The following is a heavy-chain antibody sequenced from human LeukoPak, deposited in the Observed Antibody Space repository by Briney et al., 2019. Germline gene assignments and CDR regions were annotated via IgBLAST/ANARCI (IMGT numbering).Heavy chain of an antibody. V-gene: IGHV4-4*07. D-gene: IGHD3-10*01. J-gene: IGHJ3*02. CDR2: IYTSGST. Sequence: SETLSLTCTVSGGSISSYYWSWIRQPAGKGLEWIGRIYTSGSTNYNPSPKSRVTMSVDTSKNQFSLKLSSVTAADTAVYYCARDEPYTMVRGSAFDIWGQGTMVTVSS. CDR3: ARDEPYTMVRGSAFDI. CDR1: GGSISSYY.